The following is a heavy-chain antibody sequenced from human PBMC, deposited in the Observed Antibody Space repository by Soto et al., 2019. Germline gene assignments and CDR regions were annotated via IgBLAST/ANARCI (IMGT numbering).Heavy chain of an antibody. CDR1: GLTLRNHW. V-gene: IGHV3-74*01. Sequence: EVQLVESGGGLVQPGGSLRLSCAASGLTLRNHWMHWVRQTPGKGLVWVSGINTWGTATYYADSVKGRFTISRDNAKNTLYLQMNNLRAEDTAVYYCGGVFDFWGRGTMVTVSS. CDR3: GGVFDF. CDR2: INTWGTAT. J-gene: IGHJ2*01.